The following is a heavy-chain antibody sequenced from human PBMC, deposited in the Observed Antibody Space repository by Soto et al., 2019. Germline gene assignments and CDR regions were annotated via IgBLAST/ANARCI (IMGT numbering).Heavy chain of an antibody. Sequence: QVQLVQSGAEVKKPGASVKVSFKASGYTFTSYAMHWVRQAPGQRLEWMGWINAGNGNTKYSQKFQGRVTITRDTSASTRHMEPSRLRSEDTAVYYCARGGLALMDVWGQGPTVTVSS. J-gene: IGHJ6*02. CDR3: ARGGLALMDV. V-gene: IGHV1-3*01. CDR1: GYTFTSYA. CDR2: INAGNGNT. D-gene: IGHD3-16*01.